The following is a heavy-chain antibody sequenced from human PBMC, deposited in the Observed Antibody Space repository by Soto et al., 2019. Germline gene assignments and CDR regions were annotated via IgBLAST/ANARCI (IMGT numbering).Heavy chain of an antibody. V-gene: IGHV3-23*01. CDR3: TKCGGLGTPRGRGACYCPIDS. CDR2: ISDSGANT. D-gene: IGHD2-21*02. CDR1: GFTFNTYA. J-gene: IGHJ4*02. Sequence: EVQLLESGGGLVQPGGSLRLSCAASGFTFNTYAMSWVRQAPGKGLEWVSSISDSGANTYYADSVKGRFTISRDNSKNTLNLQMNSLRADDTALYYCTKCGGLGTPRGRGACYCPIDSWGQGVLVTASS.